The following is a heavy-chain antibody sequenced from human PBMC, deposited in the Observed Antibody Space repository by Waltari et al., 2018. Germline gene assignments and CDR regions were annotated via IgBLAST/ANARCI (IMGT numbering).Heavy chain of an antibody. CDR3: ARYGEVPASYFFDH. CDR2: IHYSGST. J-gene: IGHJ4*01. D-gene: IGHD2-21*01. Sequence: QVQLHQWGAGQLKPSETLSLTCAVSGESFLGYFWSWVRQSPGKGLEWLGSIHYSGSTNYNPTLGSRRSLSVDTTKKQFSLKLTSVTAADAALYFCARYGEVPASYFFDHWGQGTLVTVSS. V-gene: IGHV4-34*01. CDR1: GESFLGYF.